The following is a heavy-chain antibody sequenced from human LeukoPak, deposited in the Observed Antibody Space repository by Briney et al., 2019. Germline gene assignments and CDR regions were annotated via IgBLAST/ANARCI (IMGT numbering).Heavy chain of an antibody. J-gene: IGHJ6*03. V-gene: IGHV4-38-2*01. CDR3: AGYCSSTSCYTPYYYYYMDV. CDR2: IYHSGST. CDR1: GYSISSGYY. Sequence: SETLSLTCAVSGYSISSGYYWGWIRQPPGKGLEWIGSIYHSGSTYYNPSLKSRVTMSVDTSKNQFSLKLSSVTAADTAVYYCAGYCSSTSCYTPYYYYYMDVWGKGTTVTVSS. D-gene: IGHD2-2*02.